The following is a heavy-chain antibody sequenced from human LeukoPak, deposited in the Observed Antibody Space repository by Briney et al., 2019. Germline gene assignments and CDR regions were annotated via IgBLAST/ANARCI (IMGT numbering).Heavy chain of an antibody. CDR1: GFNFDDYA. D-gene: IGHD6-19*01. CDR3: ARVTSSGWYGNPKNALDI. Sequence: GGSLRLSCAASGFNFDDYAMSWVRQAPGKGLEWVSSINWNGGSTGYADSVKGRFTISRDNAKNSLYLQMNSLRAEDTALYYCARVTSSGWYGNPKNALDIWGQGTMVTVSS. J-gene: IGHJ3*02. CDR2: INWNGGST. V-gene: IGHV3-20*04.